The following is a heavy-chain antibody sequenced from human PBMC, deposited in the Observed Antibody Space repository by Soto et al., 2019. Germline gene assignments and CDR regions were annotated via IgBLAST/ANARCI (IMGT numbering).Heavy chain of an antibody. V-gene: IGHV1-3*01. Sequence: ASVKVSCKASGYTFTSYAMHWVRQAPGQRLEWMGWINAGNGNTKYSQKFQGRVTITRDTSASTAYMELSSLRSEDTAVYYCARSDIVVVPAALPDYWGQGTLVTVSS. D-gene: IGHD2-2*01. CDR2: INAGNGNT. J-gene: IGHJ4*02. CDR1: GYTFTSYA. CDR3: ARSDIVVVPAALPDY.